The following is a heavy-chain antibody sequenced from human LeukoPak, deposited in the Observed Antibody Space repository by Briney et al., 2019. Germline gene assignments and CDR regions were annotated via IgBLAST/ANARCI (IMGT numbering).Heavy chain of an antibody. CDR3: ARDRGSLRYYYYGMDV. CDR2: ISYDGSNK. D-gene: IGHD1-26*01. CDR1: GFTFSSYG. Sequence: PGGSLRLSCAASGFTFSSYGMHWVRQAPGKGLEWVAVISYDGSNKYYADSVKGRFTISRDNSKNTLYLQMNSLRAEDTAVYYCARDRGSLRYYYYGMDVWGQGTTVTVSS. J-gene: IGHJ6*02. V-gene: IGHV3-30*03.